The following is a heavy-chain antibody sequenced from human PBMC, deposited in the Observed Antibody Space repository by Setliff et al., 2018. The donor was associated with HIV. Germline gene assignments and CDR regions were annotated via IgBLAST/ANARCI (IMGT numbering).Heavy chain of an antibody. Sequence: ASVKVSCKSSGGTSSSYTISWVRQAPGQGLEWMGGIIPMFGTANYAQKFQGRVTITADESTSTAYMELSSLRSDDTAVYYCARQVNFWSGYFDYWGQGTLVTVSS. CDR1: GGTSSSYT. CDR3: ARQVNFWSGYFDY. V-gene: IGHV1-69*13. CDR2: IIPMFGTA. J-gene: IGHJ4*02. D-gene: IGHD3-3*01.